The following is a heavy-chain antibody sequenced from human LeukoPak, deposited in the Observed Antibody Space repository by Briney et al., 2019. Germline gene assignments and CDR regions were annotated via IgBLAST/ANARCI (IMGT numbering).Heavy chain of an antibody. CDR3: AKAKRPYYYDSSGPPSP. CDR2: IWYDGSNK. V-gene: IGHV3-33*06. D-gene: IGHD3-22*01. CDR1: GFTFSSYG. Sequence: GRSLRLSCAASGFTFSSYGMHWVRQAPGKGLEWVAVIWYDGSNKYYADFVKGRFTISRDNSKNTLYLQMNSLRAEDTAVYYCAKAKRPYYYDSSGPPSPWGQGTLVTVSS. J-gene: IGHJ5*02.